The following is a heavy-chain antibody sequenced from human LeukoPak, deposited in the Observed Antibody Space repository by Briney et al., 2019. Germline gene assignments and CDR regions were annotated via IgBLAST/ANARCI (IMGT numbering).Heavy chain of an antibody. CDR1: GFTFSSYW. J-gene: IGHJ5*02. CDR3: ARGMRGLTMVRGVIMGSSIWFDP. D-gene: IGHD3-10*01. Sequence: PGGSLRLSCAASGFTFSSYWMSWVRQAPGKGLEWVANIKQDGSEKYYVDSVKGRFTISRDNAKNSLYLQMNSLRAEDTAVYYCARGMRGLTMVRGVIMGSSIWFDPWGQGTLVTVSS. V-gene: IGHV3-7*01. CDR2: IKQDGSEK.